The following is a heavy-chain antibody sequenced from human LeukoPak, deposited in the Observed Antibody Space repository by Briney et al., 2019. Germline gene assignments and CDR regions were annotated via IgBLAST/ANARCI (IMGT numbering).Heavy chain of an antibody. CDR2: IKHTGGT. CDR1: GGSFRDYS. J-gene: IGHJ6*03. CDR3: ARGPHSYAGSGTTFWSYMDV. V-gene: IGHV4-34*01. D-gene: IGHD3-22*01. Sequence: PSETLSLTCAVYGGSFRDYSWSWIRQPPGKGLEWMGEIKHTGGTNYNPSLKSRVTITLDTSKNQFSLKLTAVTAADTAVYYCARGPHSYAGSGTTFWSYMDVWAKGTTVTVSS.